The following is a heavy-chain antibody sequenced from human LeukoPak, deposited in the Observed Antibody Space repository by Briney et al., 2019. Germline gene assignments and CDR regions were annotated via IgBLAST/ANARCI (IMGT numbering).Heavy chain of an antibody. CDR1: GGSISSYY. CDR2: ISYSAIT. Sequence: SETLSLTCTVSGGSISSYYWSWIRQPPGKGREWIGYISYSAITNYNPALKSRVTISIDTSKNQFSLKLSSVTAADTAVYYCARGVTWIDPWGQGTLVTVSP. CDR3: ARGVTWIDP. J-gene: IGHJ5*02. D-gene: IGHD4-23*01. V-gene: IGHV4-59*01.